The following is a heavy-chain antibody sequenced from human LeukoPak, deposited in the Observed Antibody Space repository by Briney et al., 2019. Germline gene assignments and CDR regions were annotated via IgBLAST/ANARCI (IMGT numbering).Heavy chain of an antibody. Sequence: GGSLRLSCSASGFTFTSYSMNWVRQAPGKGLEWVAFIYVSGTTFYAASVKGRFTISRDNAKNTVYLQMNNLRAEDTALYYCGRHAYGGSPPLSWGQGALVTVSS. J-gene: IGHJ4*02. CDR3: GRHAYGGSPPLS. CDR2: IYVSGTT. CDR1: GFTFTSYS. V-gene: IGHV3-53*01. D-gene: IGHD3-10*01.